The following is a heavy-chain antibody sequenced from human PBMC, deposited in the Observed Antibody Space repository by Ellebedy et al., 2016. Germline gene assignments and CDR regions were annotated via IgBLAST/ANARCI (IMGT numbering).Heavy chain of an antibody. Sequence: GGSLRLSXTASGLNFNTFFMSWVRQAPGKGLEWVSTISAGSDTTRLADSVKGRFTISRDNFRNTLYLQMDSLRAADTAVYYCYYGHYSGYWGQGTLVTVSS. D-gene: IGHD4-17*01. J-gene: IGHJ4*02. CDR3: YYGHYSGY. V-gene: IGHV3-23*01. CDR2: ISAGSDTT. CDR1: GLNFNTFF.